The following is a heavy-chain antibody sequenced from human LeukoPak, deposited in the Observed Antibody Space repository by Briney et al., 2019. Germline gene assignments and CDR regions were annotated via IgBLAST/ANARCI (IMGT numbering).Heavy chain of an antibody. CDR1: GYTFTSYY. Sequence: ASVKVSCKASGYTFTSYYMHWVRQAPGQGLEWMGIINPSGGSTSYAQKFQGRVTMTRDTSTSTAYMELRSLRSDDTAVYYCARDKEMATPYDAFDIWGQGTMVTVSS. CDR3: ARDKEMATPYDAFDI. D-gene: IGHD5-24*01. V-gene: IGHV1-46*01. CDR2: INPSGGST. J-gene: IGHJ3*02.